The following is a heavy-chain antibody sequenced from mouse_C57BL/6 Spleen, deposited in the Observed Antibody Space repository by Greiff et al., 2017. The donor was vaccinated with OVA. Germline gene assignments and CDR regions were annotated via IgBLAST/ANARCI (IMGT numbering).Heavy chain of an antibody. CDR1: GYTFTSYW. J-gene: IGHJ1*03. V-gene: IGHV1-74*01. Sequence: QVQLQQPGAELVKPGASVKVSCKASGYTFTSYWMHWVKQRPGQGLEWIGRIHPSDSDTNYNQKLKGKATLTVDKSSSTAYMQLSSLTSEDSAVYYCAMESYYYGSSRHFDVWGTGTTVTVSS. D-gene: IGHD1-1*01. CDR3: AMESYYYGSSRHFDV. CDR2: IHPSDSDT.